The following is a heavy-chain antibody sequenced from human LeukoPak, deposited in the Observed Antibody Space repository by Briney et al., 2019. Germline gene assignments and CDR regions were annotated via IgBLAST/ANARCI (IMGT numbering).Heavy chain of an antibody. J-gene: IGHJ3*02. CDR3: AKDYRYCTSTSCYGDDAFDI. CDR2: ISGSGVST. CDR1: GFTFSSYA. V-gene: IGHV3-23*01. Sequence: GGSLRLSCAASGFTFSSYAMTWVRQAPGKGLEWDSAISGSGVSTYYADSVKGRFTISRDNSKNTLYLQMSSLRAEDTAVYYCAKDYRYCTSTSCYGDDAFDIWGQGTMVTVSS. D-gene: IGHD2-2*01.